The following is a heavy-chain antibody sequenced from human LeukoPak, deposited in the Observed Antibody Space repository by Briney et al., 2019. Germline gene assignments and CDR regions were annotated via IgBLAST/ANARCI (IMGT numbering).Heavy chain of an antibody. CDR1: GYTFTNYY. CDR3: ARAPDRRLPADY. Sequence: ASVKVSCKASGYTFTNYYMHCMRQATGQRFQWMGIINPGDGSTSYEQKFQGRVTMTRDTSTSTVYMELSSLRSEDTAVYYCARAPDRRLPADYWGQGTLVTVSS. D-gene: IGHD1-14*01. V-gene: IGHV1-46*01. CDR2: INPGDGST. J-gene: IGHJ4*02.